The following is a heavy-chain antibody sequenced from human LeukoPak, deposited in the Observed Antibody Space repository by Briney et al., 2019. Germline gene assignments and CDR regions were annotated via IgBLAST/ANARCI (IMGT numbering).Heavy chain of an antibody. V-gene: IGHV5-51*01. CDR3: ARRVGSSWFDEDWYFDL. CDR1: GYSFTNYW. Sequence: GESLKISSKGSGYSFTNYWIGWVRQMPGKGLEWMGIIYPDDSDTRYSPSFEGQVTISVDKSISTAYLQWSSLKASDTALYYCARRVGSSWFDEDWYFDLWGRGTPVTVSS. J-gene: IGHJ2*01. D-gene: IGHD6-13*01. CDR2: IYPDDSDT.